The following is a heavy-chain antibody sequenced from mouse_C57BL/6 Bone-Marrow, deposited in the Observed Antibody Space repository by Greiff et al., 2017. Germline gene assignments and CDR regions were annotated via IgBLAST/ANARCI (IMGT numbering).Heavy chain of an antibody. J-gene: IGHJ2*01. V-gene: IGHV1-55*01. CDR1: GYTFTSYW. Sequence: QVQLQQPGAELVKPGASVKMSCKASGYTFTSYWITWVKQRPGQGLEWIGDIYPGSGSTNYNEKFKSKATLTVDPSSSTAYMQLSSLTSEDSAVYYCARGAAPLCCFDYWGQGTTLTVSS. CDR3: ARGAAPLCCFDY. D-gene: IGHD6-1*01. CDR2: IYPGSGST.